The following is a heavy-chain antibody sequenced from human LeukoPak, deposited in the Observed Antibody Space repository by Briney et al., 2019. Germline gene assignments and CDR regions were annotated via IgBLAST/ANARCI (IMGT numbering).Heavy chain of an antibody. CDR3: AKDSGYSFGFDY. D-gene: IGHD5-18*01. V-gene: IGHV3-23*01. J-gene: IGHJ4*02. CDR2: ISGSAVST. Sequence: GSLRPSCAASGFTFSSYAITWVRQAPGKGLEWVSTISGSAVSTYYADSVKGRFTISRDNSKNTVYLQMNTLRAEDTAVYYCAKDSGYSFGFDYWGQGTLVTVSS. CDR1: GFTFSSYA.